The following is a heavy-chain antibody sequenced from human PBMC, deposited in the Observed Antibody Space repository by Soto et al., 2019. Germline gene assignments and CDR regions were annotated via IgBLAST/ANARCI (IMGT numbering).Heavy chain of an antibody. Sequence: SETLSLTCIVSGDSISSGDYYWSWIRQPPGKGLEWIGYIYHSGSTYYNPSLKSRVTISVDRSKNQFSLKLSSVTAADTAVYYCAAGGGLPRYYWGQGTLVTVSS. D-gene: IGHD5-12*01. CDR2: IYHSGST. V-gene: IGHV4-30-2*01. CDR1: GDSISSGDYY. J-gene: IGHJ4*02. CDR3: AAGGGLPRYY.